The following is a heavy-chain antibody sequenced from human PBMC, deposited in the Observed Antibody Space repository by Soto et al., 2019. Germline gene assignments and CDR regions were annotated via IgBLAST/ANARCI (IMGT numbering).Heavy chain of an antibody. J-gene: IGHJ4*02. CDR3: AAGEASSRNLAPYYLDF. CDR1: GGSMRNYF. V-gene: IGHV4-59*01. D-gene: IGHD6-13*01. CDR2: IHYSGTT. Sequence: SETLSLTCTVSGGSMRNYFWTWIRQPPGKGLEWIGYIHYSGTTSFFPSYNPSRRSRVTISEDTSKNQFSLKLLSVTTADTAVYFCAAGEASSRNLAPYYLDFWGQGTLVTVSS.